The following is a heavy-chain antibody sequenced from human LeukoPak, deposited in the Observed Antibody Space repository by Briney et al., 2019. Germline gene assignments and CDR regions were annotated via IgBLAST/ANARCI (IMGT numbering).Heavy chain of an antibody. Sequence: PSETLSLTCTVSGGSISSHYWSWIRQPPGKGLEWIGYIYYSGSTNHNPSLKSRVTISVDTSKNQFSLKLSSVTAADTAVYYCARDRSGDLDYWGQGTLVTVSS. D-gene: IGHD7-27*01. CDR2: IYYSGST. V-gene: IGHV4-59*11. CDR3: ARDRSGDLDY. J-gene: IGHJ4*02. CDR1: GGSISSHY.